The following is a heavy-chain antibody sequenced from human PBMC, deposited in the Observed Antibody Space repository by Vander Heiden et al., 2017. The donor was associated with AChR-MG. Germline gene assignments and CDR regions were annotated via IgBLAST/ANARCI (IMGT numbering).Heavy chain of an antibody. CDR1: GSTFTSYD. CDR2: MNPNSGNT. Sequence: QVQLVQSGAEVKKPGASVKVSCKASGSTFTSYDIHWVRQATGQGLEWMGWMNPNSGNTGYAQKFQGRVTMTRNTSISTAYMELSSLRSEDTAVYYCARALQTYYYDSSGGTAYDYWGQGTLVTVSS. V-gene: IGHV1-8*01. J-gene: IGHJ4*02. CDR3: ARALQTYYYDSSGGTAYDY. D-gene: IGHD3-22*01.